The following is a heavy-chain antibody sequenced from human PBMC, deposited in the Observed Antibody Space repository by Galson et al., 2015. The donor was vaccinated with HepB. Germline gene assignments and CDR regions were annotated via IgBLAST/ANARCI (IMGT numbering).Heavy chain of an antibody. CDR3: ATCLEDTALFFGY. Sequence: SETLSLTCTVSGGSVSSGSYYWSWIRQPPGKGLEWIGYIYYSGATDYNPSLKSRVTISVDTSKNQFSLNLSSVTAADTAVYYCATCLEDTALFFGYWGQGTVVTVSS. CDR2: IYYSGAT. D-gene: IGHD2-15*01. CDR1: GGSVSSGSYY. V-gene: IGHV4-61*01. J-gene: IGHJ4*02.